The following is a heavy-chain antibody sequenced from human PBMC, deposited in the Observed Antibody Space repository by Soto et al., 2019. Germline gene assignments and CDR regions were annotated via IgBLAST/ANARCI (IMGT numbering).Heavy chain of an antibody. CDR2: LSYDGSNK. CDR1: RFIFSSYS. CDR3: AREGRELIFDTSLDAFDI. V-gene: IGHV3-30-3*01. J-gene: IGHJ3*02. Sequence: GGSLRLSCAASRFIFSSYSMHWVRQAPGKGLEWVAVLSYDGSNKYYADSVKGRFTISRDNSQNTLYLQMNSLRVEDTAMYYCAREGRELIFDTSLDAFDIWGQGTMVTVSS. D-gene: IGHD3-10*01.